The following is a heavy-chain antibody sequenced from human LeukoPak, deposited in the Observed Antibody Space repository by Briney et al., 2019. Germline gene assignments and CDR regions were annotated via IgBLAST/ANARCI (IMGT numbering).Heavy chain of an antibody. V-gene: IGHV1-69*13. J-gene: IGHJ3*02. CDR2: IIPIFGTA. CDR3: ARVRRDAFDI. Sequence: ASVKVSCKASGGTFSGYAISWVRQAPGQGLEWMGGIIPIFGTANYAQKFQGRVTITADESTSTAYMELSSLRSEDTAVYYCARVRRDAFDIWGQGTMVTVSS. CDR1: GGTFSGYA.